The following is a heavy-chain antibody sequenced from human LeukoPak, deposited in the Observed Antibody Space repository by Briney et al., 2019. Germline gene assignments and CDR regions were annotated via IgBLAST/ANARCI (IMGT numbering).Heavy chain of an antibody. D-gene: IGHD3-3*01. CDR1: GGSISGGSYY. CDR3: ARGGYYPDY. Sequence: SETLSLTCTVSGGSISGGSYYWSWIRQPPGKGLEWIGYIYYSGSTKYDPFLKSRVTISVDTSKNQFSLKLSSVTAADTAVYYCARGGYYPDYWGQGTLVTVSS. V-gene: IGHV4-61*01. CDR2: IYYSGST. J-gene: IGHJ4*02.